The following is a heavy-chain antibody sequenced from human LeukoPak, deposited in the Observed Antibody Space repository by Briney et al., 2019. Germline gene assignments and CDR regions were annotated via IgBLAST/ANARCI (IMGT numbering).Heavy chain of an antibody. J-gene: IGHJ5*02. CDR2: ISSSSSYI. Sequence: GGSLRLSCAASGFTFSSYSMNWVRQAPGKGLEWVSSISSSSSYIYYADSVKGRFTISRDNAKNSLYLQMNSLRAEDTAVYYCARVTQSRQRFDPWGQGTLVTVSS. CDR3: ARVTQSRQRFDP. CDR1: GFTFSSYS. V-gene: IGHV3-21*01. D-gene: IGHD2-2*01.